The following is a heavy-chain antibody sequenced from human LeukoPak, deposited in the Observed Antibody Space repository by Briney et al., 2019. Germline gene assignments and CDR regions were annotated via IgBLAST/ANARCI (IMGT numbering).Heavy chain of an antibody. Sequence: ASVKVSCKASGYTFTSYDINWVRQATGQGLEWMGWMNPNSGNTGYAQKFQGRVNMTMNTSINTAYMELISLRSEDTAVYYCVRFGDSAFDPWGQGTLVTVSS. CDR3: VRFGDSAFDP. V-gene: IGHV1-8*01. CDR2: MNPNSGNT. J-gene: IGHJ5*02. D-gene: IGHD3-10*01. CDR1: GYTFTSYD.